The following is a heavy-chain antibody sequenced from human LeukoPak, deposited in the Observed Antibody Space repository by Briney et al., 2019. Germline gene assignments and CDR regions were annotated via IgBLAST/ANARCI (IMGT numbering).Heavy chain of an antibody. J-gene: IGHJ4*02. CDR1: GYTFTSYY. CDR2: INPSGGST. Sequence: ASVKVSCKASGYTFTSYYMHWVRQAPGQGLEWMGIINPSGGSTSYAQKFQGRVTMTRDTSTSTVYMELSSLRSEDTAVYYCARDTAVTTEIVPYYFDYWGQGTLVTVSS. CDR3: ARDTAVTTEIVPYYFDY. V-gene: IGHV1-46*01. D-gene: IGHD4-11*01.